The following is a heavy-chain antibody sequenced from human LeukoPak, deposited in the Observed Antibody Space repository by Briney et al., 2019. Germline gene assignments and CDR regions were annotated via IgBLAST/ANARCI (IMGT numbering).Heavy chain of an antibody. J-gene: IGHJ4*02. CDR3: ARAYYDSSGYPFDY. V-gene: IGHV4-34*01. Sequence: SETLSLTCAVYGGSFSGYYWSWIRQPPGKGLEWIGEINHSGSTNYNPSLKSRVTISVDTSKNQFSLKLSSVTAADTAVYYCARAYYDSSGYPFDYWGQGTLVTVSS. CDR2: INHSGST. D-gene: IGHD3-22*01. CDR1: GGSFSGYY.